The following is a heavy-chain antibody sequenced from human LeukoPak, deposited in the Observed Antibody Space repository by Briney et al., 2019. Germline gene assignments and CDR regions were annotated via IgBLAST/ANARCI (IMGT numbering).Heavy chain of an antibody. J-gene: IGHJ4*02. Sequence: GGSLRLSCAASGFTFSSYEMNWVRQAPGKGLEWVSYISSSGSTIYYADSVKGRFTISRDSAKNSLYLQMNSLRAEDTAVYYCARDRGGFGGSLDYWGQGTLVTVSS. V-gene: IGHV3-48*03. CDR1: GFTFSSYE. D-gene: IGHD3-10*01. CDR3: ARDRGGFGGSLDY. CDR2: ISSSGSTI.